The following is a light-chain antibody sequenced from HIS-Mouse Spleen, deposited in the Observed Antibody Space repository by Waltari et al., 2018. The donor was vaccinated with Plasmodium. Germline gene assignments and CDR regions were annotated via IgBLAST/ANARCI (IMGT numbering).Light chain of an antibody. V-gene: IGLV2-23*01. CDR2: EGS. CDR3: CSYAGSSTYV. Sequence: QSALTQPASVSGSPGQSITISCTGTSSDVGSYNLVSWYQQHPGKAPKLMIYEGSKRPSGVSKRFSGSKSGNTASLTISGLQAEDEADYYCCSYAGSSTYVFRTGTKVTVL. J-gene: IGLJ1*01. CDR1: SSDVGSYNL.